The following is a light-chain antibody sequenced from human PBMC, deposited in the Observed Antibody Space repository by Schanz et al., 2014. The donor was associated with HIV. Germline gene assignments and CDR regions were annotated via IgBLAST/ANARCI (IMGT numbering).Light chain of an antibody. J-gene: IGKJ1*01. Sequence: DIQMTQSPSSPSASVGDRVTITCRASQSISSYLNWYQQKPGKAPKLLIYAASSLQSGVPSRFSGSGSGTSFTLTISSLQPDDFATYYCHQYDDYPWTFGQGTKVEIK. V-gene: IGKV1-39*01. CDR3: HQYDDYPWT. CDR1: QSISSY. CDR2: AAS.